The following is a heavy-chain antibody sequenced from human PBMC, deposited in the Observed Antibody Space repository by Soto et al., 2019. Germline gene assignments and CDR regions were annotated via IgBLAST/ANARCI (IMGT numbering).Heavy chain of an antibody. D-gene: IGHD5-12*01. Sequence: SETLSLTCTVSGGSISSYYWSWIRQPPGKGLEWIGYIYYSGSTNYNPSLKSRVTISVDTSKNQFSLKLSSVTAADTAVYYCARGGGYSGYDLYYYYYYMDVWGKGTTVTVSS. CDR3: ARGGGYSGYDLYYYYYYMDV. V-gene: IGHV4-59*01. CDR1: GGSISSYY. CDR2: IYYSGST. J-gene: IGHJ6*03.